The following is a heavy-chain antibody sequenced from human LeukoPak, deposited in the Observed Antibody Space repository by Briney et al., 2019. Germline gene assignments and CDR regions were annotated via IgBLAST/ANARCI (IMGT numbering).Heavy chain of an antibody. Sequence: GESLKISCKGSGYSFTSYWISWVRQMPGKGLEWMGRIDPSDSYTNYSPSFQGHVTISAAKSISTAYLQWSSLKASDTAMYYCARHVLGYDILTGYLSLSFDYWGQGTLVTVSS. D-gene: IGHD3-9*01. CDR2: IDPSDSYT. CDR1: GYSFTSYW. CDR3: ARHVLGYDILTGYLSLSFDY. J-gene: IGHJ4*02. V-gene: IGHV5-10-1*01.